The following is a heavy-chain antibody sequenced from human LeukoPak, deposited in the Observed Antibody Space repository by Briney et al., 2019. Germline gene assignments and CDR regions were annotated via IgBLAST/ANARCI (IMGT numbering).Heavy chain of an antibody. J-gene: IGHJ4*02. D-gene: IGHD5-24*01. V-gene: IGHV4-31*03. CDR3: ARDRGDGYNPNYFDY. CDR1: GGSISSGGYY. CDR2: IYYSGST. Sequence: SQTLSLTCTVSGGSISSGGYYWSWIRQHPGKGLEWIGYIYYSGSTYYNPSLKSRVTISVDTSKNQFSLKLSSVTAADTAVYYCARDRGDGYNPNYFDYWGQGTLVTVSS.